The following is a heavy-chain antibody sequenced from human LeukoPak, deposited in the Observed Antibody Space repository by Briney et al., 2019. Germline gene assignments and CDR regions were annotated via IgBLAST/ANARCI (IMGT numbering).Heavy chain of an antibody. CDR2: INPSGGST. CDR3: ARDNSVEDTAWWFDP. V-gene: IGHV1-46*01. CDR1: GYTFTSYY. J-gene: IGHJ5*02. D-gene: IGHD4-23*01. Sequence: AASVKVSCKASGYTFTSYYMHWVRQAPGQGLEWMGIINPSGGSTSYAQKFQGRVTMTRDMSTSTDYMELSSLRSEDTAVYYCARDNSVEDTAWWFDPWGQGTLVIVSS.